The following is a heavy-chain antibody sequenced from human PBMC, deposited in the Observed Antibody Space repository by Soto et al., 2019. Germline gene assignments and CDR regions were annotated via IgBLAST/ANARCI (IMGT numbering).Heavy chain of an antibody. CDR2: IIPIFGTA. Sequence: QVQLVQSGAEVQKPGSSVKVSCTASGGTFSSYAISWVRQAPGQGIEWMGGIIPIFGTANYAQKFHGRVTIIANESTSTADMELSSLRSEDTAVYYCAREGAVALLGGFDLWGRGTLVTVSS. CDR1: GGTFSSYA. CDR3: AREGAVALLGGFDL. D-gene: IGHD6-19*01. V-gene: IGHV1-69*01. J-gene: IGHJ2*01.